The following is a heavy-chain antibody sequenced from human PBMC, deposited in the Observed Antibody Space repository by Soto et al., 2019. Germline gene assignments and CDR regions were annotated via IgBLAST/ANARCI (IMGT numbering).Heavy chain of an antibody. CDR3: AKQGSDDYDFWSGYSGYFDY. Sequence: GGSLRLSCAASGFTFSSYAMSWVRQAPGKGLEWVSAISGSGGSTYYADSVKGRFTISRDNSKNTLYLQMNSLRAEDTAVYYCAKQGSDDYDFWSGYSGYFDYWGQGTLVTVSS. J-gene: IGHJ4*02. V-gene: IGHV3-23*01. CDR2: ISGSGGST. D-gene: IGHD3-3*01. CDR1: GFTFSSYA.